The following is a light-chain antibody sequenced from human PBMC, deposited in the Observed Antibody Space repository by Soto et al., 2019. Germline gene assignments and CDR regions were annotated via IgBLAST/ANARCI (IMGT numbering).Light chain of an antibody. CDR3: QQYNNWPPYT. CDR2: GAS. J-gene: IGKJ2*01. V-gene: IGKV3-15*01. CDR1: QSVSNN. Sequence: EIVLTQSPGTLSLSPGERATLSCRASQSVSNNYLAWYQQKPGQAPRLLIYGASTRAAGIPARFNGSGSATEFTLTISSLQSEDFAVYYCQQYNNWPPYTFGQGTKVEIK.